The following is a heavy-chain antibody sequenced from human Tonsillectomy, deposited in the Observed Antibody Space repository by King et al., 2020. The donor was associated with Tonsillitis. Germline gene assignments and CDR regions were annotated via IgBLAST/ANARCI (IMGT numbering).Heavy chain of an antibody. CDR2: ISWNSGSI. D-gene: IGHD2-15*01. CDR1: GFTFDDYA. Sequence: VQLVESGGGLVQPGRSLRLSCAASGFTFDDYAMHWVRQAPGKGLEWVSGISWNSGSIGYADSVKGRFTISRDNAKNSLYLQMNSLRAEDTALYYWAKAILGYCSGGSCYGWGAFDIWGRGTMVTVSS. CDR3: AKAILGYCSGGSCYGWGAFDI. V-gene: IGHV3-9*01. J-gene: IGHJ3*02.